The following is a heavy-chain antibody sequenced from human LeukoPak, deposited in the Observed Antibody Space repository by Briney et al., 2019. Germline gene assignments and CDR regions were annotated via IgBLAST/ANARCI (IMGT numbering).Heavy chain of an antibody. CDR2: IYYSGST. CDR1: GGSISTYH. J-gene: IGHJ4*02. CDR3: ARSSREDPYYDSSGYYDY. V-gene: IGHV4-59*01. Sequence: SETLSLTCTVSGGSISTYHWSWIRQPPGKGLEWIGYIYYSGSTNYNPSLKSRVTISVDTSKNQFSLKLSSVTAADTAVYYCARSSREDPYYDSSGYYDYWGQGTLVTVSS. D-gene: IGHD3-22*01.